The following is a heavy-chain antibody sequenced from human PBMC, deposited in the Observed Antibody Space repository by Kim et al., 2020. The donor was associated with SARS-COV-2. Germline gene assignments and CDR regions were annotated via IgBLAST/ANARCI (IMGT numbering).Heavy chain of an antibody. D-gene: IGHD3-10*01. Sequence: GGSLRLSCAASGFTFSSYGMHWVRQAPGKGLEWVAVISYDGSNKYYADSVKGRFTISRDNSKNTLYLQMNSLRAEDTAVYYCARDWRPQLWFGLATFDYCGQGTLVTGSS. J-gene: IGHJ4*02. CDR1: GFTFSSYG. CDR2: ISYDGSNK. CDR3: ARDWRPQLWFGLATFDY. V-gene: IGHV3-33*05.